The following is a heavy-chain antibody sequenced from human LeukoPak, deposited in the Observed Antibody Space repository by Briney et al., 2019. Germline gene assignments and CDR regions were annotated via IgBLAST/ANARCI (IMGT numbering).Heavy chain of an antibody. CDR1: GFTVSTKY. CDR2: IYSGGST. V-gene: IGHV3-53*01. CDR3: ARAGEGYCSSTSCYYFDY. Sequence: GGSLRLSCAASGFTVSTKYMTWVRQAPGKGLEWVSVIYSGGSTYYADSVRGRFTISRDNSKNTLYLQMNSLRAEDTAVYYCARAGEGYCSSTSCYYFDYWGQGTLVTVSS. D-gene: IGHD2-2*01. J-gene: IGHJ4*02.